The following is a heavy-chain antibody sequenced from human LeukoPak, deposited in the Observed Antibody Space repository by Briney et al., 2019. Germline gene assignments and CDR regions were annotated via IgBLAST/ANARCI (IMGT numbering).Heavy chain of an antibody. V-gene: IGHV4-59*01. CDR2: IYHSGST. CDR1: GGSMNNYY. Sequence: SETLSLTCTVSGGSMNNYYWTWIRQPPGKGLEWTGYIYHSGSTNYNPSLKSRVTISLDTSKNQFSLKVSSVTAADTAVYYCARVVIHYDILTGYYVGNNWFDPWGQGTLVTVSS. CDR3: ARVVIHYDILTGYYVGNNWFDP. J-gene: IGHJ5*02. D-gene: IGHD3-9*01.